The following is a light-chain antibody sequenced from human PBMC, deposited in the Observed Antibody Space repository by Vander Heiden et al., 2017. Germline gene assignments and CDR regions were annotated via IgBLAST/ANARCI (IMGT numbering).Light chain of an antibody. Sequence: EIVLTPSPATLSLSPGESTTLSCSAHHSVSTYFSCYQQKPCQAPRLLSYAAANWATGIPARLSGSGSGTGFTLTISSLQPEDFAVYYCQQHSNWPLTFGQGTKLEIK. CDR2: AAA. CDR3: QQHSNWPLT. V-gene: IGKV3-11*01. J-gene: IGKJ2*01. CDR1: HSVSTY.